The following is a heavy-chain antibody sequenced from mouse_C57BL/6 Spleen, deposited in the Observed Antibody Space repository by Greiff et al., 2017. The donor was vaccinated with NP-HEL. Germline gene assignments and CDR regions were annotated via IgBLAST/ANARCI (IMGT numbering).Heavy chain of an antibody. CDR2: IDPSDSYT. J-gene: IGHJ4*01. D-gene: IGHD3-3*01. CDR3: ARWGGDKYAMDY. CDR1: GYTFTSYW. Sequence: VQLQQSGAELVKPGASVKLSCKASGYTFTSYWMQWVKQRPGQGLEWIGEIDPSDSYTNYNQKFKGKATLTVDTSSSTAYMQLSSLTSEDSAVYYCARWGGDKYAMDYWGQGTSVTVSS. V-gene: IGHV1-50*01.